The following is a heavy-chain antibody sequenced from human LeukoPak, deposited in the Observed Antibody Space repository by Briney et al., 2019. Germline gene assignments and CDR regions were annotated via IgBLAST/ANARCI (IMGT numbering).Heavy chain of an antibody. CDR1: GYTFTSYD. CDR2: INPSGGST. V-gene: IGHV1-46*01. J-gene: IGHJ5*02. CDR3: AREGDVDTATWHWFDP. D-gene: IGHD5-18*01. Sequence: ASVKVSCKASGYTFTSYDMHWVRQAPGQGLEWMGIINPSGGSTSYAQKFQGRVTMTRDTSTSTVYMELSSLRSEDTAVYYCAREGDVDTATWHWFDPWGQGTLVTVSS.